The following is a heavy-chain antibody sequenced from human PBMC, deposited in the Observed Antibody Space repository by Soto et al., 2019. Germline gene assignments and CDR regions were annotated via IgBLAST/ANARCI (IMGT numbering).Heavy chain of an antibody. CDR2: IYYNGNA. V-gene: IGHV4-31*03. CDR3: ARDSPYCNGNNCDSGRFPYYGMEV. D-gene: IGHD2-15*01. CDR1: GGSISSGCYY. J-gene: IGHJ6*02. Sequence: PXEILSLNCTVSGGSISSGCYYWTWIRQYPGKGLEWIGYIYYNGNAYYNSSLKSRAIISVDTSKDQFSLKLSSVTAADAAVYYCARDSPYCNGNNCDSGRFPYYGMEVWGQGTTVTVSS.